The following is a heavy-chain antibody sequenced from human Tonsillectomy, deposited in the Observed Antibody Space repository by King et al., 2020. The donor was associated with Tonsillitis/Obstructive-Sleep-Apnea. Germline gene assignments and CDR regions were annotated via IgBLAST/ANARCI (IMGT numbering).Heavy chain of an antibody. V-gene: IGHV1-46*01. J-gene: IGHJ4*02. CDR3: ATPAYGYNSGWPPNIDN. Sequence: QLVQSGAEVKKPGASVKVSCKASGYTFIAYYMHWVRQAPGQGLEWMGIINPSGGSTTYAQKFQGRVTMARDTSTRTFYMDLTSLRSEDTAVYYCATPAYGYNSGWPPNIDNWGQGTLVTVSS. CDR1: GYTFIAYY. D-gene: IGHD6-19*01. CDR2: INPSGGST.